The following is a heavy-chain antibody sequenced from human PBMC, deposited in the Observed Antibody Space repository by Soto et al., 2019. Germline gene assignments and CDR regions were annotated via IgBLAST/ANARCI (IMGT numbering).Heavy chain of an antibody. Sequence: GESLKISCKGSGYSFTSYWIGWVRQMPGKGLEWMGIIYPGDSDTRYSPSFQGQVTISADKSISTAYLQWSSLKASDTAMYYCARAPALNIVLMVYAIPVDYWGQGTLVTVSS. CDR2: IYPGDSDT. J-gene: IGHJ4*02. CDR1: GYSFTSYW. CDR3: ARAPALNIVLMVYAIPVDY. D-gene: IGHD2-8*01. V-gene: IGHV5-51*01.